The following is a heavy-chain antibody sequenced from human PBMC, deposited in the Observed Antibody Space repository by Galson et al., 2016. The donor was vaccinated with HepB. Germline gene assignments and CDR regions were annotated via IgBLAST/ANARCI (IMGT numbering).Heavy chain of an antibody. Sequence: TLSLTCTVSGGSISSGGYCWSWIRQHPGKGLEWIGYIYYSGSTYYNPSLKSRVTISVDTSKNQFSLKLSSVTAAETAVYYCPRSRNYDILTGYYTYFDYGGQGTLVPVSS. CDR1: GGSISSGGYC. D-gene: IGHD3-9*01. V-gene: IGHV4-31*03. CDR2: IYYSGST. J-gene: IGHJ4*02. CDR3: PRSRNYDILTGYYTYFDY.